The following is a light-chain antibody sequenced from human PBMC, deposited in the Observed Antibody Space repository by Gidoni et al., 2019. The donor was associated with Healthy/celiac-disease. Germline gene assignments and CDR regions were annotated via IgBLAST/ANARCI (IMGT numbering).Light chain of an antibody. CDR3: QQSYSTPLT. V-gene: IGKV1-39*01. CDR2: AAS. Sequence: DIQMTQSPSSLSASVGDRVTITCRPSQSISSYLNWYQQKPGKAPKLLIYAASSLQSGVPSRFSGSGSGTDFTLTISSMQPEDFATYYCQQSYSTPLTLGQGTKVEIK. CDR1: QSISSY. J-gene: IGKJ1*01.